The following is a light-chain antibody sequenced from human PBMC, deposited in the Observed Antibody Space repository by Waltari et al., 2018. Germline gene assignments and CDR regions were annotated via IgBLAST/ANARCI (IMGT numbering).Light chain of an antibody. V-gene: IGKV1-5*03. CDR3: QHYNNYSGT. CDR2: KAS. CDR1: QTVSAW. Sequence: DIQMTQSPSTLPASVGDTVTITCRASQTVSAWLAWYQQKPGNAPKLLIYKASNLKSGVPSRFSGSGSGTEFTLTINSLQPDDFATYYCQHYNNYSGTFGQGTRVELK. J-gene: IGKJ1*01.